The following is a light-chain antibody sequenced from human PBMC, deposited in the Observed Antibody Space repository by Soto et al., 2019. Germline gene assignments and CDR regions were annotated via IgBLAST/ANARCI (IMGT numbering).Light chain of an antibody. Sequence: QSVLTQPPSASGTPGQRVTISCSGGSSNIGSYTVNWYQQLPGTAPKLLIYSNNQRPSGVPDRFSGSKSGTSVSLAISGLQSEDEADYYCAAGYDSLNGVVFGGGTQLTVL. CDR3: AAGYDSLNGVV. CDR2: SNN. J-gene: IGLJ2*01. V-gene: IGLV1-44*01. CDR1: SSNIGSYT.